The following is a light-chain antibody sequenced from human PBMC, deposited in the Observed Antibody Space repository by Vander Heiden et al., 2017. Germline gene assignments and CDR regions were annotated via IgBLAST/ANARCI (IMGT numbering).Light chain of an antibody. Sequence: IWMTLSPSLVSAPTGDTVTISCRTSQDISRHLAWFQQKPGKAPELLIYASSTLQSGVPSRFSGSGSGTHFTLTISSLQSEDFATYFCLHYHNFPRTFGQGTRLEIK. CDR3: LHYHNFPRT. CDR1: QDISRH. V-gene: IGKV1D-8*01. J-gene: IGKJ2*02. CDR2: ASS.